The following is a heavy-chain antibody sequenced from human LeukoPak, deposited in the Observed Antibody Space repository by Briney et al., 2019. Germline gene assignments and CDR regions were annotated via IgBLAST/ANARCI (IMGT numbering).Heavy chain of an antibody. CDR3: ARPRYYDSNGGAFDI. Sequence: ASVKVSCKASGYTFTGYYMHWVRQAPGQGLEWMGWINPNSGGTNYAQKFQGRVTMTRDTSISTAYMELSRLRSDDTAVYYCARPRYYDSNGGAFDIWGQGTMVTVSS. CDR1: GYTFTGYY. CDR2: INPNSGGT. D-gene: IGHD3-22*01. J-gene: IGHJ3*02. V-gene: IGHV1-2*02.